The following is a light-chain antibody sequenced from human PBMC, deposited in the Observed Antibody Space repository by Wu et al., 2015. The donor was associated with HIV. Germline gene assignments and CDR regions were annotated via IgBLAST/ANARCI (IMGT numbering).Light chain of an antibody. Sequence: DIQMTQSPSSLSASVGDRVTITCRASQTISNYLSWYQQKPGKAPNLLIYAASSLQSGVPSRFSGSGSGTDFTLTITSLQLGDFATYYCQQSYNIPAYSFGLGDQGGDQT. CDR1: QTISNY. V-gene: IGKV1-39*01. CDR2: AAS. J-gene: IGKJ2*03. CDR3: QQSYNIPAYS.